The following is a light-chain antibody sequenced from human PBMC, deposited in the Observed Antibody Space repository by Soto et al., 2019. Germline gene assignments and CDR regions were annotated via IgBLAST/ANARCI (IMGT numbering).Light chain of an antibody. CDR3: SSYTSTTTFYV. J-gene: IGLJ1*01. V-gene: IGLV2-14*01. CDR1: SSDVGGYNY. CDR2: EVS. Sequence: QSALTQPASVSGSPGQSITISCTGTSSDVGGYNYVSWYQQHPGKAPKLMIYEVSNRPSGVSHRFSGSKSGNTASLIISGLQAEDEADYYCSSYTSTTTFYVFGTGTKLTVL.